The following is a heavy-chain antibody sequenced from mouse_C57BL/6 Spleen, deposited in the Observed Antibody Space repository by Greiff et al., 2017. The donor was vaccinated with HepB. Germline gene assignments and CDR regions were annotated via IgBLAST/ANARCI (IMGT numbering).Heavy chain of an antibody. CDR1: GYTFTDYE. CDR2: IDPETGGT. CDR3: TRSVVATYYFDY. J-gene: IGHJ2*01. D-gene: IGHD1-1*01. V-gene: IGHV1-15*01. Sequence: VQLQQSGAELVRPGASVTLSCKASGYTFTDYEMHWVKQTPLHGLEWIGAIDPETGGTAYNQKFKGKAILTADKSSSTAYMELRSLTSEDSAVYDCTRSVVATYYFDYWGQGTTLTVSS.